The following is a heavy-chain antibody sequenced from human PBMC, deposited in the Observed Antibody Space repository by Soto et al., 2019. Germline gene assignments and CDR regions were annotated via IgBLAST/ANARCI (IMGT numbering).Heavy chain of an antibody. CDR2: IIPIFGTA. V-gene: IGHV1-69*13. CDR1: GGTFSSYA. J-gene: IGHJ4*02. CDR3: ARAGAYYDSSGDDY. D-gene: IGHD3-22*01. Sequence: ASVKVSCKASGGTFSSYAISWVRQAPGQGLEWMGGIIPIFGTANYAQKFQGRVTITADESTSTAYMELSSLRSEDTGVYYCARAGAYYDSSGDDYWGQGTLVTVSS.